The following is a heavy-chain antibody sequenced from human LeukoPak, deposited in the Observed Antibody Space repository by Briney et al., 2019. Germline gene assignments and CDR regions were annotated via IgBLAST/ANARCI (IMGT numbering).Heavy chain of an antibody. CDR2: IHYTGST. Sequence: YPSETLSLTCTVSGGSISSYYWSWIRQPPGKGLEWIGYIHYTGSTNHNPSLKSRITISIDTSKNQSSLKLSSVTAADTAVYYCAGTSSSYCSGGSCYGKFQTWGQGTLVTVSS. CDR1: GGSISSYY. D-gene: IGHD2-15*01. CDR3: AGTSSSYCSGGSCYGKFQT. V-gene: IGHV4-59*08. J-gene: IGHJ1*01.